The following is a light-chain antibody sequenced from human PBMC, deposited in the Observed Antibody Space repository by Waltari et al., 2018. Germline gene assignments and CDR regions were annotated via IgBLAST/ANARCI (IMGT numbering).Light chain of an antibody. CDR3: QQYNSYSLLS. CDR2: KAS. V-gene: IGKV1-5*03. Sequence: DIQMTQSPSTLSASVGDRVIFSCRASQSISKWLAWYQQKPGKATKLLIYKASNLESGVTSRFSGSGSGTEFTLTISSLQPEDFATYYCQQYNSYSLLSFGGGTKVEIK. CDR1: QSISKW. J-gene: IGKJ4*01.